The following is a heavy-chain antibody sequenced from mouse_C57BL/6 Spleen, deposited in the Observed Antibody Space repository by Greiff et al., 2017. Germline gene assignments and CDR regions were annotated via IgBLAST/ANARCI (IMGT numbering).Heavy chain of an antibody. CDR2: FYPGSGSI. D-gene: IGHD2-2*01. J-gene: IGHJ2*01. CDR1: GYTFTEYT. V-gene: IGHV1-62-2*01. CDR3: ARHVMVTTGSYFDY. Sequence: VQLQQSGAELVKPGASVKLSCKASGYTFTEYTIHWVKQRSGQGLGWIGWFYPGSGSIKYNEKFKDKATLTADKSSSRVYMELSRLTSEGSAVYFCARHVMVTTGSYFDYWGQGTTLTVSS.